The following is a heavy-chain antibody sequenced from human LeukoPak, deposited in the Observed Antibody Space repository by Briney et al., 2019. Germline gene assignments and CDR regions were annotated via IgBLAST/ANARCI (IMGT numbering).Heavy chain of an antibody. CDR3: AKSVVNAIGAFDI. V-gene: IGHV3-21*01. CDR2: ISTSSIYI. CDR1: GFTFSTYT. Sequence: GGSLRLSCAASGFTFSTYTMNWVRQAPGKGLEWVSSISTSSIYIYYADSLKGRFTISRDNAKNSLYLQMSSLRAEDTAMYYCAKSVVNAIGAFDIWGQGTMVSVSS. J-gene: IGHJ3*02. D-gene: IGHD2-21*01.